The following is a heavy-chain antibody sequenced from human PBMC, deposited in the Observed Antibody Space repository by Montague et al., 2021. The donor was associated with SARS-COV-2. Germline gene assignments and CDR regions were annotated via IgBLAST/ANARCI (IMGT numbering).Heavy chain of an antibody. Sequence: SLRLSCAASGFTVSTNYMSWVRQAPGKGLEWISVIYSGGDTYYADSVKGRFTISRGNSKNTLYLQMNSLRAEDTAVYYCARGGGLRNYGMDVWGQGTTVTVSS. D-gene: IGHD5-12*01. CDR3: ARGGGLRNYGMDV. J-gene: IGHJ6*02. CDR2: IYSGGDT. CDR1: GFTVSTNY. V-gene: IGHV3-53*01.